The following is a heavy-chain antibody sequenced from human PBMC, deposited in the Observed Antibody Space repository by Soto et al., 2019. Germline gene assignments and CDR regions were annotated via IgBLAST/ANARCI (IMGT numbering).Heavy chain of an antibody. D-gene: IGHD3-10*01. CDR3: ARDREYYGSGRGLSFEI. Sequence: GASVKVSCKASGYTFTGYYMHWVRQAPGQGLEWMGWINPNSGGTNYAQKFQGWVTMTRDTSISTAYMELSRLRSDDTAVYYCARDREYYGSGRGLSFEIWGQGSMVTVSS. V-gene: IGHV1-2*04. CDR2: INPNSGGT. J-gene: IGHJ3*02. CDR1: GYTFTGYY.